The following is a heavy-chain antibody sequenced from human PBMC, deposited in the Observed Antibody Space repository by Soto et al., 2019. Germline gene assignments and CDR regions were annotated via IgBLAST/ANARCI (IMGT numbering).Heavy chain of an antibody. CDR2: IKQDGSEK. CDR3: ARGQWLPRDWFDP. CDR1: GFTFSSYW. Sequence: EVQLVESGGGLVQPGGSLRLSCAASGFTFSSYWMSWVRQAPGKGLEWVGNIKQDGSEKYYVDSVKGRFTISRDNAQNSLYLQMNSLRAEDTAVYYCARGQWLPRDWFDPWGQGTLVTVSS. J-gene: IGHJ5*02. D-gene: IGHD6-19*01. V-gene: IGHV3-7*03.